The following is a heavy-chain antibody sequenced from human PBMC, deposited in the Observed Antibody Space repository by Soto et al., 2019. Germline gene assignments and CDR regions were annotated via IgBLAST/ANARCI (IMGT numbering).Heavy chain of an antibody. CDR1: GFTFSTYW. V-gene: IGHV3-74*01. CDR2: INGDGSST. D-gene: IGHD2-15*01. Sequence: EVQLVESGGGLVQPGGSLRLSCAASGFTFSTYWMHWVRQVPGKGLVWVSHINGDGSSTSYADSVRGRFSISRDNVKNTVDLKMNSLRADDTAVYYCARGTGGFDPWGQGTLVTVSS. J-gene: IGHJ5*02. CDR3: ARGTGGFDP.